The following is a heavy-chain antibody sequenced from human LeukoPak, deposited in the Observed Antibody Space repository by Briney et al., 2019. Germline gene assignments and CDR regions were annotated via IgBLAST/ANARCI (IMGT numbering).Heavy chain of an antibody. CDR3: AKDLRYYDILTGYYEAYYFDY. V-gene: IGHV3-23*01. Sequence: GGSLRLSWAASGFTFSSYAMSWVRQAPGKGLEWVSTISGSGGSTYYADSVKGRFTISRDNSKNTLFLQMNSLRAEDTAVYYCAKDLRYYDILTGYYEAYYFDYWGQGTLVTVSS. D-gene: IGHD3-9*01. CDR1: GFTFSSYA. CDR2: ISGSGGST. J-gene: IGHJ4*02.